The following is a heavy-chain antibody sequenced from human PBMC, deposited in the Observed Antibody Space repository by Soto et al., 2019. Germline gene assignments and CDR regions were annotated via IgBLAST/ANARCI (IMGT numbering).Heavy chain of an antibody. CDR3: ARDLAQGQYYYGSGRNDAFDI. Sequence: GGSLRLSCAASGFTFSSYSMNWVRQAPGKGLEWVSSISSSSSYIYYADSVKGRFTISRDNAKNSLYLQMNSLRAEDTAVYYCARDLAQGQYYYGSGRNDAFDIWGQGTMVTVS. D-gene: IGHD3-10*01. V-gene: IGHV3-21*01. J-gene: IGHJ3*02. CDR1: GFTFSSYS. CDR2: ISSSSSYI.